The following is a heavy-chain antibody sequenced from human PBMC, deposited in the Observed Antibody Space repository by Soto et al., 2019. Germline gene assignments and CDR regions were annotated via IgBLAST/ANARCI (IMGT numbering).Heavy chain of an antibody. CDR2: ISFDGTAT. Sequence: EVQLVESGGGLVQPGGSLRLSCAASGFSFSSSWMHWVRQAPGKGLVWVSRISFDGTATTSADAVKGRFIISRDNAKNTLFLQMQNSRADDTAMYYCVRDRRLRGYPFHIWGQGTVVSVSS. CDR1: GFSFSSSW. V-gene: IGHV3-74*03. CDR3: VRDRRLRGYPFHI. J-gene: IGHJ3*02. D-gene: IGHD2-15*01.